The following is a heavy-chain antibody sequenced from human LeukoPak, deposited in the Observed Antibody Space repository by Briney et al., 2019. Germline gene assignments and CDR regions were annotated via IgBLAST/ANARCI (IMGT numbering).Heavy chain of an antibody. J-gene: IGHJ6*03. CDR3: ARFGTRQLVRGYYYYMDV. V-gene: IGHV4-61*02. CDR1: GGSINSGDYY. CDR2: IHISGST. D-gene: IGHD1-1*01. Sequence: SQTLSLTCTVSGGSINSGDYYWSWIRQPAGKGVEWIGRIHISGSTNYNPSLKSRVTISVDTSKNQFSLKLSSVTAADTAVYYCARFGTRQLVRGYYYYMDVWGKGTTVTVSS.